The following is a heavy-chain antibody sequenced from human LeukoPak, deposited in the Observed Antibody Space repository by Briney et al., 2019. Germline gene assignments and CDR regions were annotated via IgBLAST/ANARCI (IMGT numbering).Heavy chain of an antibody. D-gene: IGHD4-11*01. CDR3: AIEGDYSGAFDI. Sequence: SETLSLTCAVYGRSFSGYYWSWIRQPPGKGLEWIGEISHSGSTNCNPSLKSRVTVSVDTSKNQFSLKLSSVTAADTAVYYCAIEGDYSGAFDIWGQGTMVTVSS. V-gene: IGHV4-34*01. CDR1: GRSFSGYY. J-gene: IGHJ3*02. CDR2: ISHSGST.